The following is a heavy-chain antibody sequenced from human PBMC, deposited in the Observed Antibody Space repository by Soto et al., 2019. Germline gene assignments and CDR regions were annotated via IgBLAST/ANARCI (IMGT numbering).Heavy chain of an antibody. CDR3: AKMRLGYYYYGMDV. D-gene: IGHD3-16*01. V-gene: IGHV4-59*01. CDR1: GGSISSYY. Sequence: SETLSLTCTVSGGSISSYYWSWIRQPPGKGLEWIGYIYYSGSTNYNPSLKSRVTISVDTSKNQFSLKLSSVTAADTAVYYCAKMRLGYYYYGMDVWGQGTTVTVSS. J-gene: IGHJ6*02. CDR2: IYYSGST.